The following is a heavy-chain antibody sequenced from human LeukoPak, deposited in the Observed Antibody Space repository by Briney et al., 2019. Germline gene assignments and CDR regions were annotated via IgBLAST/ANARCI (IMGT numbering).Heavy chain of an antibody. CDR2: IYYSGST. D-gene: IGHD3-22*01. CDR3: ARGITMIVVVTKGWFDP. CDR1: GGSISSSSYY. J-gene: IGHJ5*02. Sequence: SETLSLTCTVSGGSISSSSYYWGWIRQPPGKGLEWIGSIYYSGSTYYNPSLKSRVTISVDTSKNQFSLKLSSVTAADTAVYYCARGITMIVVVTKGWFDPWGQGTLVTVSS. V-gene: IGHV4-39*01.